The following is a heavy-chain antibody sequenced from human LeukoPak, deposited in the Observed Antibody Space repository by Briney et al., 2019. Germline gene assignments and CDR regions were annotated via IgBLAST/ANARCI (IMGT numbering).Heavy chain of an antibody. D-gene: IGHD4-17*01. CDR3: ARAKYDYGDPVGWFDP. J-gene: IGHJ5*02. Sequence: GGSLRLSCAASGFTFSSYAMSWVRQAPGKGLEWVSAISGSGGNTYYADSVRGRFTVSRDNSKNTLWLQMTSLRAEDTAAYYCARAKYDYGDPVGWFDPWGQGTLVTVSS. CDR1: GFTFSSYA. V-gene: IGHV3-23*01. CDR2: ISGSGGNT.